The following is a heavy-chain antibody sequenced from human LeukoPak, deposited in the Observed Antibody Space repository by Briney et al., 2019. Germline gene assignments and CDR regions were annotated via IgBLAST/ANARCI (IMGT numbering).Heavy chain of an antibody. J-gene: IGHJ5*02. V-gene: IGHV4-39*07. Sequence: SETLSLTCTVSGGSISSSSYYWDWIRQPPGKGLEWIGSIYYSGRTYYNPSLKSRVTISVDRSKNQFSLKLTSVTAADTAVYYCVRGGTVIVDSLAPWGQGLLVTVSS. CDR3: VRGGTVIVDSLAP. CDR1: GGSISSSSYY. D-gene: IGHD2-8*02. CDR2: IYYSGRT.